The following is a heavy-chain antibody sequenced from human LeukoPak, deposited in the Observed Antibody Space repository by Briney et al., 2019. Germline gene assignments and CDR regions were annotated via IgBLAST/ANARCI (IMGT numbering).Heavy chain of an antibody. CDR2: IRSKANSYAT. Sequence: GGSLRLSCAASGFTFSGSAMHWVRQASGKGLEWVGRIRSKANSYATAYAASVKGRFTISRDDSKNTAYLQMNSLKTEDTAVYYRTREDCSGGSCYVYWGQGTLVTVSS. V-gene: IGHV3-73*01. CDR3: TREDCSGGSCYVY. D-gene: IGHD2-15*01. CDR1: GFTFSGSA. J-gene: IGHJ4*02.